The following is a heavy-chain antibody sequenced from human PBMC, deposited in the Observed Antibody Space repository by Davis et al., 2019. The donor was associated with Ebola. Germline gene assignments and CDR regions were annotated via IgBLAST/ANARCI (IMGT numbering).Heavy chain of an antibody. CDR3: ARERPLFGSGTKNWFDL. V-gene: IGHV1-46*01. J-gene: IGHJ5*02. D-gene: IGHD3-10*01. CDR2: INTSGGST. CDR1: GYTFSIYD. Sequence: AASVKVSCKASGYTFSIYDMHWVRQAPGQGLEWMGMINTSGGSTGYAQKFQGRVTMTMDTSTSTVHMELSSLRSEDTAVYYCARERPLFGSGTKNWFDLWGQGTLVTVSS.